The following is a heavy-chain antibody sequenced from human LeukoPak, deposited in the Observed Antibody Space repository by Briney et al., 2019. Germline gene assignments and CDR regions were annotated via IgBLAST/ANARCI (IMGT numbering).Heavy chain of an antibody. D-gene: IGHD2-21*02. CDR3: ARDRLLYLDY. CDR2: ISGSGGST. J-gene: IGHJ4*02. CDR1: GLTFGTYA. Sequence: GGSLRLSCEASGLTFGTYAMNWVRQGPGKGLEWVSAISGSGGSTYRADSVKGRFTISRDNSKNTLYLQMNSLRVEDTAVYFCARDRLLYLDYWGQGTPVTVSS. V-gene: IGHV3-23*01.